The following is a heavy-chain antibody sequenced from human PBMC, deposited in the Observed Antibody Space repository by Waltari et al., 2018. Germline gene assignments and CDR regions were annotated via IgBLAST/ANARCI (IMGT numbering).Heavy chain of an antibody. Sequence: QVQLVESGGGVVQPGGSLRLSCAASGFTFSSYGMHWVRQAPGKGMEWVALIRYDGSNKYYADSVKGRFTIARDNSKNTLYLQMNSLRAEDTAVYYCAKDSYSSGWTISDYWGQGTLVTVSS. CDR3: AKDSYSSGWTISDY. CDR1: GFTFSSYG. D-gene: IGHD6-19*01. V-gene: IGHV3-30*02. CDR2: IRYDGSNK. J-gene: IGHJ4*02.